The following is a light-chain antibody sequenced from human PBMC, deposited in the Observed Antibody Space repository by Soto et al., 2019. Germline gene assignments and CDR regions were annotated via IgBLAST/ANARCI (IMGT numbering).Light chain of an antibody. Sequence: VMTPAPATLSVSPGERATLSCRASQSVSSSYLAWYQQKPGQAPRLLIYGASSRATGIPDRFSGSGSGTDFTLTISRLEPEDFAVYYCQQYGSSGTFGQGTKVDI. CDR2: GAS. V-gene: IGKV3-20*01. CDR3: QQYGSSGT. J-gene: IGKJ1*01. CDR1: QSVSSSY.